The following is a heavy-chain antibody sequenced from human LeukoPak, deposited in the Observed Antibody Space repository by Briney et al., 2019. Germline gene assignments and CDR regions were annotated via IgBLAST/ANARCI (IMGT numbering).Heavy chain of an antibody. D-gene: IGHD2-21*01. CDR1: GFTFSYYC. CDR2: IKQDGREI. J-gene: IGHJ4*02. CDR3: AREVVFDY. V-gene: IGHV3-7*01. Sequence: RGSLRLSCEASGFTFSYYCMNWVRQAPGKGLEWVANIKQDGREIYYADSVKGRFSISRDNAQNSLYLQMNSLRAEDTAVYYCAREVVFDYWGEGTLVSVSS.